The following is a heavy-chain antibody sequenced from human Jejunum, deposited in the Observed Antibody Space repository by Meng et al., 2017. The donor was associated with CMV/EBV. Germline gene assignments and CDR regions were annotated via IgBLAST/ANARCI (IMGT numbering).Heavy chain of an antibody. CDR3: ARGYCRSSSCYRGGNFDS. V-gene: IGHV4-4*02. CDR2: IYYSGST. D-gene: IGHD2-2*01. J-gene: IGHJ4*02. CDR1: SKNW. Sequence: SKNWWSGVRQAAGKGLEWIGEIYYSGSTKYNPSLKSRVTMSVDKSKNQFSLNVTSVTAADTAVYYCARGYCRSSSCYRGGNFDSWGQGTLVTVSS.